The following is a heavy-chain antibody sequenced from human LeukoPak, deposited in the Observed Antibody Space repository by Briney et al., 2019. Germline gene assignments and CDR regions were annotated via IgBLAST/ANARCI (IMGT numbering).Heavy chain of an antibody. CDR2: ISYDGSNK. J-gene: IGHJ6*02. Sequence: PGGSLRLSCAASGFTFSSYAMHWVRQAPGKGLEWVAVISYDGSNKYYADSVKGRFTISRDNSKNTLYLQMNSLRAEDTAVYYCAKSSRWIQLPMDVWGQGTTVTVSS. V-gene: IGHV3-30-3*02. CDR1: GFTFSSYA. CDR3: AKSSRWIQLPMDV. D-gene: IGHD5-18*01.